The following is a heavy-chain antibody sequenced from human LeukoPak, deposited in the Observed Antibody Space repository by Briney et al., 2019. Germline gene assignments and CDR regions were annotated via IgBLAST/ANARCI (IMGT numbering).Heavy chain of an antibody. J-gene: IGHJ4*02. Sequence: TGRSLRLSCAASVFTFDDYAMHWVRKAPGKGLEWVSGISWNSGSIGYADSVKGRFTISRDNAKNSLYLQMNSLRAEDTALYYCAKGKVDSSGYYQTFDYWGQGTLVTVSS. D-gene: IGHD3-22*01. CDR2: ISWNSGSI. CDR1: VFTFDDYA. CDR3: AKGKVDSSGYYQTFDY. V-gene: IGHV3-9*01.